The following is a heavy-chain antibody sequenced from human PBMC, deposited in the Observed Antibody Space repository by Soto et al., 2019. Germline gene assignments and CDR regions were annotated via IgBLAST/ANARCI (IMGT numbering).Heavy chain of an antibody. CDR3: TTATQSYSIQYYYGMDV. CDR1: GFTFSNAW. Sequence: PGGSLRLSCAASGFTFSNAWMNWVRQAPGKGLEWVGRIKSKTDGGTTDYAAPVKGRFTISRYDSKNTLYLQMNSLKTEDTAVYYCTTATQSYSIQYYYGMDVWGQGTTVTVSS. CDR2: IKSKTDGGTT. J-gene: IGHJ6*02. D-gene: IGHD3-10*01. V-gene: IGHV3-15*07.